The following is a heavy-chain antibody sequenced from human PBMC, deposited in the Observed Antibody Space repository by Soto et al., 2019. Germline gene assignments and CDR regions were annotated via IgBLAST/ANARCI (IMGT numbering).Heavy chain of an antibody. CDR2: ISGNCGST. D-gene: IGHD3-22*01. Sequence: EVQLLESGGGLVQPGGSLRLSCAASGFTFSSCAMGWVRQAPGKGLEWVSGISGNCGSTYYADSVKGRFTISRDTSKNTLYLQMDSLGAEDTAIYYCAKVVGDGNDYYDFWGQGTLVTVSS. V-gene: IGHV3-23*01. CDR1: GFTFSSCA. J-gene: IGHJ4*02. CDR3: AKVVGDGNDYYDF.